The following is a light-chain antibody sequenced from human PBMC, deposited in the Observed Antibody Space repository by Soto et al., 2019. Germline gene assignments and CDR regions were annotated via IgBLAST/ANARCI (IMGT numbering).Light chain of an antibody. Sequence: EIVFTQSPGTLSLSPGERATLSCRASQRVSNYLAWYQQKPGQSPSLLIYDASNRATGIPARFSGSGSGTDFTLSISSLEPEDFAVYYCQQRYRWPESFGQGTKVEIK. CDR1: QRVSNY. J-gene: IGKJ1*01. V-gene: IGKV3-11*01. CDR2: DAS. CDR3: QQRYRWPES.